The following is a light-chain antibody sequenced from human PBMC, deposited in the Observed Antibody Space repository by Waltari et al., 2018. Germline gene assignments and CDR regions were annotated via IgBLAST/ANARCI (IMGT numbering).Light chain of an antibody. CDR3: QQSYSTPPYT. Sequence: DIQMTQSPSSLSASVGDRATITCRASQSIRSYLNWYQQKPGKAHKLLSYAASSLQSGVPSRFSVSGSGTEFTLTISSLQPEDFATYYGQQSYSTPPYTFGQGTKLEIK. V-gene: IGKV1-39*01. CDR1: QSIRSY. J-gene: IGKJ2*01. CDR2: AAS.